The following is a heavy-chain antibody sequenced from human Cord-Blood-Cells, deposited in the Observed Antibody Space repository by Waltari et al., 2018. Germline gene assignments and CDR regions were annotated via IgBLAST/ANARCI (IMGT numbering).Heavy chain of an antibody. CDR1: CGSFSGSY. V-gene: IGHV4-34*01. J-gene: IGHJ3*02. CDR2: INHSGST. D-gene: IGHD2-21*02. Sequence: QVQLQQWGAGLMKPSVPLYLTCAVYCGSFSGSYWSWIRQPPGKGLEWIGEINHSGSTNYNPSLKSRVTISVDTSKNQFSLKLSSVTAADTAVYYCASPRGGDWNPYAFDIWGQGTMVTVSS. CDR3: ASPRGGDWNPYAFDI.